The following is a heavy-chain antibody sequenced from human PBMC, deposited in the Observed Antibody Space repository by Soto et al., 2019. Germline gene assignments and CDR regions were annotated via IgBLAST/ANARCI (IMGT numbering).Heavy chain of an antibody. J-gene: IGHJ2*01. CDR1: GGSFSGYY. V-gene: IGHV4-34*01. D-gene: IGHD4-17*01. Sequence: QVQLQQWGAGLLKPSETMSLTCAIYGGSFSGYYWTWVRQSPGKGLEWIGEVSHSGITKYNPSLKCRVTISLDTARHQFPLELTPGTAADTAGYYWARYGGTPLWYFDLWGRGTLVTVSS. CDR3: ARYGGTPLWYFDL. CDR2: VSHSGIT.